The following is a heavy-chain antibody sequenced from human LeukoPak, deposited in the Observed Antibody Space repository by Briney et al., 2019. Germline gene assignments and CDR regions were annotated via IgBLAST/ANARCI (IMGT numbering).Heavy chain of an antibody. CDR1: GFTFSSYA. J-gene: IGHJ4*02. CDR3: AKDQDIVVVPAAQD. Sequence: GGSLRLSCAASGFTFSSYAMSWVRQAPGKELEWVSAISGSGGSTYYADSVKGRFTISRDNSKNTLYLQMNSLRAEDTAVYYCAKDQDIVVVPAAQDWGQGTLVTVSS. D-gene: IGHD2-2*01. V-gene: IGHV3-23*01. CDR2: ISGSGGST.